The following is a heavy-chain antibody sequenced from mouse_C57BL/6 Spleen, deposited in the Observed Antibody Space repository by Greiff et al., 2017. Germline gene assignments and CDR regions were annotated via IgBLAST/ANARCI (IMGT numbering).Heavy chain of an antibody. CDR3: ARPHPHLYFDY. CDR1: GYTFTSYW. J-gene: IGHJ1*01. CDR2: IDPSDSYT. V-gene: IGHV1-69*01. Sequence: QVQLQQSGAELVMPGASVKLSCKASGYTFTSYWMHWVKQRPGQGLEWIGEIDPSDSYTNYNQKFKGKSTLTVDKSSSTAYMQLSSLTSEDSAVYYCARPHPHLYFDYWGQGTTVTVSS.